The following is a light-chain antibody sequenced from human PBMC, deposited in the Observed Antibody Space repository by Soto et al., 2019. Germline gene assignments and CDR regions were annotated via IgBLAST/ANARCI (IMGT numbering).Light chain of an antibody. CDR2: KAS. CDR1: QSISSW. CDR3: QQYNTYSYT. Sequence: GDRVTITCRASQSISSWLAWYQQEPGKAPKLLIHKASSLQSGVPSRFSGSGSGTQFTLTISSLQPDEFAMYDCQQYNTYSYTCGQGT. J-gene: IGKJ2*01. V-gene: IGKV1-5*03.